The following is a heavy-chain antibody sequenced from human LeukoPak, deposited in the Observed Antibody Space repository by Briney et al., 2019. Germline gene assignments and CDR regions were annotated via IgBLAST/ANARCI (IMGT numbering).Heavy chain of an antibody. Sequence: GGSLRLSCSGSGITLMSYTIHWVRRAPGKGLEWMTCALDNTDFPYYADSVEGRFIISRDSSKNVVYLQMNSLRPEDTAIYYCASEPGLSRGPDYAMDVWGQGTTVTVSS. CDR3: ASEPGLSRGPDYAMDV. V-gene: IGHV3-30-3*01. CDR2: ALDNTDFP. D-gene: IGHD3-16*01. CDR1: GITLMSYT. J-gene: IGHJ6*02.